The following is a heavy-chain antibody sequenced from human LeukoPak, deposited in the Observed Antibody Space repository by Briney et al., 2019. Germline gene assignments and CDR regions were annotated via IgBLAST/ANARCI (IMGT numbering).Heavy chain of an antibody. CDR3: ARGINYYDSSGYYHFDY. D-gene: IGHD3-22*01. Sequence: ASVKVSCKASGYTFTGYYMHWVRQAPGQGLEWMGIINPSGGSTSYAQKFQGRVTMTRDTSTSTVYMELSSLRSEDTAVYYCARGINYYDSSGYYHFDYWGQGTLVTVSS. CDR2: INPSGGST. J-gene: IGHJ4*02. V-gene: IGHV1-46*01. CDR1: GYTFTGYY.